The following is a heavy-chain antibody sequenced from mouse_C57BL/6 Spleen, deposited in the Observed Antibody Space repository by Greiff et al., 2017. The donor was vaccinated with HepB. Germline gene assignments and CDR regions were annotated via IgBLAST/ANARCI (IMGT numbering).Heavy chain of an antibody. Sequence: VKLMESGAELVKPGASVKISCKASGYAFSSYWMNWVKQRPGKGLEWIGQIYPGDGDTNYNGKFKGKATLTADKSYSTAYMQLSSLTSEDSAVYFCARSDYDYYYYAMDYWGQGTSVTVSS. CDR1: GYAFSSYW. V-gene: IGHV1-80*01. D-gene: IGHD2-4*01. CDR2: IYPGDGDT. J-gene: IGHJ4*01. CDR3: ARSDYDYYYYAMDY.